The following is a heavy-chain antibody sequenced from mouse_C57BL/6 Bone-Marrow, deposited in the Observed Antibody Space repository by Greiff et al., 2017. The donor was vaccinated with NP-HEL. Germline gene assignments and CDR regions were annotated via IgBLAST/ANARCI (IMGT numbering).Heavy chain of an antibody. J-gene: IGHJ4*01. D-gene: IGHD4-1*01. CDR3: VRHLGRYAMDY. V-gene: IGHV10-1*01. CDR2: IRSKSNNYAT. CDR1: GFSFNTYA. Sequence: EVQLVESGGGLVQPKGSLKLSCAASGFSFNTYAMNWVRQAPGKGLEWVARIRSKSNNYATYYADPVKDRFTISRDDSESMLYLQMNNLKTEDTAMYYCVRHLGRYAMDYWGQGTSVTVSS.